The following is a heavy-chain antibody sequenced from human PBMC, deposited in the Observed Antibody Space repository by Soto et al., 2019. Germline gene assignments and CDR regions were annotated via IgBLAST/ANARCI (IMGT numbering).Heavy chain of an antibody. D-gene: IGHD5-12*01. CDR2: ISAYNGNT. Sequence: ASVKVSCKASGYTFTSYGISWVRQAPGQGLEWMGWISAYNGNTNYAQKLQGRVTMTTDTSTSTAYMELRSLRSDDTAVYYCARDSGYAKDYSYYYAMDVWGQGTTVTVSS. CDR1: GYTFTSYG. J-gene: IGHJ6*02. CDR3: ARDSGYAKDYSYYYAMDV. V-gene: IGHV1-18*01.